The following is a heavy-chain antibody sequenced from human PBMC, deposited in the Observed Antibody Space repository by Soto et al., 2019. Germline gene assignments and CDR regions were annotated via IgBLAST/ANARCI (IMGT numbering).Heavy chain of an antibody. J-gene: IGHJ5*02. CDR3: ARTLDYYDSSGYPIIGNWFDP. V-gene: IGHV5-51*01. D-gene: IGHD3-22*01. CDR1: GYSFTSYW. CDR2: IYPGDSDT. Sequence: GESLKISCKGSGYSFTSYWIGWVRQMPGKGLEWMGIIYPGDSDTRYSPSFQGQVTISADKSISTAYLQWSSLKASDTAMYYCARTLDYYDSSGYPIIGNWFDPWGQGTLVTVSS.